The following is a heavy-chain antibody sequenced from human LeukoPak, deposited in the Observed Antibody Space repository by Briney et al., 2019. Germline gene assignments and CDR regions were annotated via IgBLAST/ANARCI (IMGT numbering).Heavy chain of an antibody. Sequence: ASVKVSCKASGGTFSSYAISWVRQAPGQGLEWMGGIIPIFGTANYAQKFQGRVTITADKSTSTAYMELSSLRSEDTAVYYCARSGGVEMATISGYFDYWGQGTLVIVSS. J-gene: IGHJ4*02. D-gene: IGHD5-24*01. CDR2: IIPIFGTA. V-gene: IGHV1-69*06. CDR3: ARSGGVEMATISGYFDY. CDR1: GGTFSSYA.